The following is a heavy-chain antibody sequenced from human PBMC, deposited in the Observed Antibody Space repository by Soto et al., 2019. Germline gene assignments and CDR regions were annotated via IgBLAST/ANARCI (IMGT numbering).Heavy chain of an antibody. Sequence: LSLTCTVSGGSIYSYYWSWIRQPPGKGLEWIGNINDSGSTNYNPSLKSRVTMSVDTSKNQLSLTLSSVTAADTAVYYCARGGGSSGVWGQGTLVTVSS. J-gene: IGHJ4*02. CDR2: INDSGST. CDR3: ARGGGSSGV. V-gene: IGHV4-59*01. D-gene: IGHD6-19*01. CDR1: GGSIYSYY.